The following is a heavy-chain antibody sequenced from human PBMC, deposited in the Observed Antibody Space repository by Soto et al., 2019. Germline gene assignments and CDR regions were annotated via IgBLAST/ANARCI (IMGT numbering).Heavy chain of an antibody. V-gene: IGHV3-73*01. J-gene: IGHJ4*02. CDR2: IRDRAYNYAT. D-gene: IGHD3-10*01. CDR3: TRLISAAQDY. CDR1: GFVFKDSS. Sequence: EVLLVESGGGVVQPGGSLKLSCVASGFVFKDSSIHWVRQASGKGLEWVGRIRDRAYNYATAYTASGKGRFTITTDDSTNTAYLQMNSPRTEDTAIYYCTRLISAAQDYWGQGALVTVSS.